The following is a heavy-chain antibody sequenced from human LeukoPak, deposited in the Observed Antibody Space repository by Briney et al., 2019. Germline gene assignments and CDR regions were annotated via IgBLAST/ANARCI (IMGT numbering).Heavy chain of an antibody. Sequence: PGGSLRLSCAASGFTFSIFWMSWVRQAPGKGLEWVANIKQDGSAKYYVDPVKGRFTISRDNARNSLYLEMNNLRAEDTAIYYCATSYDSSGNNWGQGTLVTVSS. CDR3: ATSYDSSGNN. CDR1: GFTFSIFW. J-gene: IGHJ4*02. V-gene: IGHV3-7*01. CDR2: IKQDGSAK. D-gene: IGHD3-22*01.